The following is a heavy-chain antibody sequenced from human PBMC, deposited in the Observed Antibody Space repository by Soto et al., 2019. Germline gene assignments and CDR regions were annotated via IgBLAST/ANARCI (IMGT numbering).Heavy chain of an antibody. CDR1: GGSISSYY. CDR2: IYYSGST. J-gene: IGHJ6*02. V-gene: IGHV4-59*06. Sequence: SETLSLTCTVSGGSISSYYWSWIRQPPGKGLEWIGYIYYSGSTYYNPSLKSRVTISVDTSKNQFSLKLSSVTAADTAVYYCASLALDYDFWSGYLTPYYYYGMDVWGQGTTVTVSS. D-gene: IGHD3-3*01. CDR3: ASLALDYDFWSGYLTPYYYYGMDV.